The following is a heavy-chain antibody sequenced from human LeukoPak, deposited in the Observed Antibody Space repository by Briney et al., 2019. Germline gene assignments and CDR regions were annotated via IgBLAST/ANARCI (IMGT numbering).Heavy chain of an antibody. V-gene: IGHV4-59*01. Sequence: PSETLSLTCTVSGGSISSYYWSWIRQPPGKGLEWIGYIYYSGSTNYNLSLKSRVTISVDTSKNQFSLKLSSVTAADTAVYYCARGSVWFGSLSYFDYWGQGTLVTVSS. CDR2: IYYSGST. J-gene: IGHJ4*02. CDR3: ARGSVWFGSLSYFDY. CDR1: GGSISSYY. D-gene: IGHD3-10*01.